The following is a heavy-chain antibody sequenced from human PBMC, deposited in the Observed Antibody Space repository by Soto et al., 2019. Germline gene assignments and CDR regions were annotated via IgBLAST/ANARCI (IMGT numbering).Heavy chain of an antibody. J-gene: IGHJ6*02. Sequence: SVKVSCKASGFTFTSSAVQWVRQALGQRLEWIGWIVVGSGNTNYAQKFQERVTITRDMSTSTAYMELSSLRSEDTAVYYCAAGYYRGGYYYGMDVWGQGTTVTVSS. V-gene: IGHV1-58*01. CDR2: IVVGSGNT. D-gene: IGHD3-10*01. CDR3: AAGYYRGGYYYGMDV. CDR1: GFTFTSSA.